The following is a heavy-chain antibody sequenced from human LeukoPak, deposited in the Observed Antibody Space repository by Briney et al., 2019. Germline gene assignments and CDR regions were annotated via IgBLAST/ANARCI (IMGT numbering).Heavy chain of an antibody. CDR3: ARASASSGRGSTMIGVVNPYAMDV. CDR2: IYYSGST. CDR1: GGSISTSIYY. V-gene: IGHV4-39*07. D-gene: IGHD3-22*01. J-gene: IGHJ6*02. Sequence: SETLSLTRTVSGGSISTSIYYWDWIRQPPGKGLEWIGSIYYSGSTYYSPSLRSRVSMSIDASKNQFSLKVSSVTAADTAVYYCARASASSGRGSTMIGVVNPYAMDVWGQGTTVAVSS.